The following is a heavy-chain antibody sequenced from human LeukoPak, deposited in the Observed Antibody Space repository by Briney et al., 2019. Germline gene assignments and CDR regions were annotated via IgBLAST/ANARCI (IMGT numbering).Heavy chain of an antibody. Sequence: PWGSLTLTCAASGFTFSSYWMAWVRQAPGKGLEWVANIKGDESARHQADSVKGRFTISRDNTRNSLYLQMTNLRGDDTAVYYCARDVVGSLGYWGREPLLTVSS. CDR3: ARDVVGSLGY. CDR2: IKGDESAR. J-gene: IGHJ4*02. V-gene: IGHV3-7*01. D-gene: IGHD1-26*01. CDR1: GFTFSSYW.